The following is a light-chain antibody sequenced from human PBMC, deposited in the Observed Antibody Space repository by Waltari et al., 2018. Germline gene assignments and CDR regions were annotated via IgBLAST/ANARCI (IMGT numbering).Light chain of an antibody. Sequence: EIVMIQSPATLSVSPGERATLSCRASQSVSNNVAWYQQTPGRAPRLLIYAAFSTSTNIPPRFAGSGSGTEFSLTIGSLQSEDFAVYYCQQYHEWPYTFGQGTTVEIK. J-gene: IGKJ2*01. CDR1: QSVSNN. V-gene: IGKV3-15*01. CDR2: AAF. CDR3: QQYHEWPYT.